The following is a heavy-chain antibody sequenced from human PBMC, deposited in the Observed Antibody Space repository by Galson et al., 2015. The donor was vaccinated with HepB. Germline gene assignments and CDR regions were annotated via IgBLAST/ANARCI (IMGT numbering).Heavy chain of an antibody. CDR2: ISGSGGST. V-gene: IGHV3-23*01. Sequence: SLRLSCAASGFTFSSYAMSWVRQAPGKGLEWVSAISGSGGSTYYADSVKGRFTISRDNSKNTLYLQMNSLRAEDTAVYYCAKEEHIVVVTAHVAEYFQHWGQGTLVTVSS. CDR1: GFTFSSYA. D-gene: IGHD2-21*02. J-gene: IGHJ1*01. CDR3: AKEEHIVVVTAHVAEYFQH.